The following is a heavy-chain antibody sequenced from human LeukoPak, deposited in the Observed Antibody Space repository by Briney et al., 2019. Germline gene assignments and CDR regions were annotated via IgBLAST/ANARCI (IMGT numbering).Heavy chain of an antibody. D-gene: IGHD4-23*01. V-gene: IGHV3-30*03. Sequence: GGSLRLSCAASGFTFSSYSMNWVCQAPGKGLEWVAVISYDGSNKYYADSVKGRFTISRDNSKNTLYLQMNSLRAEDTAVYYCAGPLNYGGNVLDYWGQGTLVTVSS. CDR3: AGPLNYGGNVLDY. CDR1: GFTFSSYS. J-gene: IGHJ4*02. CDR2: ISYDGSNK.